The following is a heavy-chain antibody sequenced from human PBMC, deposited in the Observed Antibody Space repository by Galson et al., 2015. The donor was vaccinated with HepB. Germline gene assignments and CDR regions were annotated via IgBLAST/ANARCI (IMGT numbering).Heavy chain of an antibody. Sequence: LRLSCAASGFTFSSYAMHWVRQAPGKGLEWVAVISYDGSNKYYADSVKGRFTISRDNSKNTLYLQMNSLRAEDTAVYYCARAASGYDMGWFDPWGQGTLVTVSS. CDR2: ISYDGSNK. V-gene: IGHV3-30*04. J-gene: IGHJ5*02. CDR3: ARAASGYDMGWFDP. CDR1: GFTFSSYA. D-gene: IGHD5-12*01.